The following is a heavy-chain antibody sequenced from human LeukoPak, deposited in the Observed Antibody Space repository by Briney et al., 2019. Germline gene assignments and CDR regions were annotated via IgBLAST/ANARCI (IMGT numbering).Heavy chain of an antibody. Sequence: PGGSLRLSCAASGFTFSSYAMSWVRQAPGKGLEWVSAISGSGGSTYYADSAKGRFTISRDNSKNTLYLQMNSLRAEDTAVYYCAKDRSYYGSGTDPPPDAFDIWGQGTMVTVSS. V-gene: IGHV3-23*01. J-gene: IGHJ3*02. D-gene: IGHD3-10*01. CDR2: ISGSGGST. CDR3: AKDRSYYGSGTDPPPDAFDI. CDR1: GFTFSSYA.